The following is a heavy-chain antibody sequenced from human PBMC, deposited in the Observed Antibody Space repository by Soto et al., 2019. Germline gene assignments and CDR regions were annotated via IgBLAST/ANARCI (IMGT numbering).Heavy chain of an antibody. V-gene: IGHV3-30*18. CDR3: AKDRARYCGGGSCYSIFDY. Sequence: QVQLVESGGGVVQPGRSLRLSCAASGFTFSSYGMHWVRQAPGKGLEWVAVISYDGSNKYYADSVKGRFTISRDNSKXXLXVQMNSLRAEDTAVYYCAKDRARYCGGGSCYSIFDYWGQGTLVTVSS. CDR2: ISYDGSNK. CDR1: GFTFSSYG. D-gene: IGHD2-15*01. J-gene: IGHJ4*02.